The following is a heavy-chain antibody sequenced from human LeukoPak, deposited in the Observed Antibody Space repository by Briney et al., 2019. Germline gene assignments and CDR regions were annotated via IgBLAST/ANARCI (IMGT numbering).Heavy chain of an antibody. CDR1: GYTFTGYY. CDR2: INPNSGGT. J-gene: IGHJ4*02. CDR3: ARDPEWELTGADC. Sequence: ASVKVSCKASGYTFTGYYMHWVRQAPGQGLEWMGRINPNSGGTNYAQKFQGRVTMTRDTSISTAYMELSRLRSDDTAVYYCARDPEWELTGADCWGQGTLVTVSS. V-gene: IGHV1-2*06. D-gene: IGHD1-26*01.